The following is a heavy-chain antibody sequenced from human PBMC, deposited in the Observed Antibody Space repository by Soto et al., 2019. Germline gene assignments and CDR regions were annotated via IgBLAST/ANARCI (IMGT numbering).Heavy chain of an antibody. CDR2: ISGSGGST. Sequence: GGSLSLSCAASGFTFSSYAMSWVRQAPGKGLEWVSAISGSGGSTYYADSVKGRFTISRDNSKNTLYLQMNSLRAEDTAVYYCAKDIAPDYGGNSRYYYYGMDVWGQGTTVTVSS. CDR1: GFTFSSYA. V-gene: IGHV3-23*01. D-gene: IGHD4-17*01. CDR3: AKDIAPDYGGNSRYYYYGMDV. J-gene: IGHJ6*02.